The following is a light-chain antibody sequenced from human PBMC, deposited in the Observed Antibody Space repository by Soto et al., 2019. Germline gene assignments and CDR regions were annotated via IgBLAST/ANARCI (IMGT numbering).Light chain of an antibody. CDR3: QSYDSSNVV. V-gene: IGLV6-57*04. J-gene: IGLJ2*01. CDR1: SGSIASNY. CDR2: EDN. Sequence: NFMLTQPHSVSESPGKTVTISCTRSSGSIASNYVQWYRQRPGGAPTTVIYEDNQRPSGVPDRFSGSIDSSSNSASLTISGLKTEDEADYYCQSYDSSNVVFGGGTKLTVL.